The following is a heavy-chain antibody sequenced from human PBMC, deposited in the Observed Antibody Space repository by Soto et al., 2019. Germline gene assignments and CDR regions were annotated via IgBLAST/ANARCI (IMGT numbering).Heavy chain of an antibody. Sequence: EVHLVESGGGLVQTGGSLRLSCAISESTISRDWMNWVRQAPGKGLEWVAHTNQDGSERYYADSVKGRFTIFRDNAKKSLYLQMNSLRAGDTAMYYCSGGVGDAFWVQGTLVTVSS. CDR1: ESTISRDW. J-gene: IGHJ4*02. CDR2: TNQDGSER. D-gene: IGHD1-26*01. CDR3: SGGVGDAF. V-gene: IGHV3-7*01.